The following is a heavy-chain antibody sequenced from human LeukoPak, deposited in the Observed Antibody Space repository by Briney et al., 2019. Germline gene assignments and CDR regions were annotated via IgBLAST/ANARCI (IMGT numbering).Heavy chain of an antibody. CDR3: ARRGRGVGAIDY. V-gene: IGHV4-59*12. CDR1: GRSISSFY. Sequence: SETLSLTCTVSGRSISSFYWSWIRQPPGQGLEWLGYIYYTGSTNYNPSLKSRVTISVDTSKNQFSLKLSSVTAADTAVYYCARRGRGVGAIDYWGQGTLVTVSS. D-gene: IGHD1-26*01. CDR2: IYYTGST. J-gene: IGHJ4*02.